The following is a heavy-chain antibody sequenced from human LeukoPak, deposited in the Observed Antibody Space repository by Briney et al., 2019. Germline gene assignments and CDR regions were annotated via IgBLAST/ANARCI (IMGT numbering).Heavy chain of an antibody. J-gene: IGHJ4*02. Sequence: SETLSLTCTVSGGSISSSSYYWGWIRQPPGKGLEWIGSIYYSGSTYYNPSLKSRVTISVDTSKNQFSLKLSSVTAADTAVYYCARGRRIQLWFSFDYWGQGTLVTVSS. CDR2: IYYSGST. CDR1: GGSISSSSYY. V-gene: IGHV4-39*01. CDR3: ARGRRIQLWFSFDY. D-gene: IGHD5-18*01.